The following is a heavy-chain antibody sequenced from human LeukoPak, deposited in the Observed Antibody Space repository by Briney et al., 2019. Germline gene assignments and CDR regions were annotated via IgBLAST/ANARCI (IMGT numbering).Heavy chain of an antibody. D-gene: IGHD3-22*01. CDR3: ARGQNLNRYDTRHY. V-gene: IGHV4-59*01. CDR2: IYYSGST. CDR1: GGSISSYY. Sequence: SETLSLTCTVSGGSISSYYWSWIRQPPGKGLEWIGYIYYSGSTNYNPSLKSRVTISVDTSKNQFSLKLSSVTAADTAVYYCARGQNLNRYDTRHYWGQGTLVTVSS. J-gene: IGHJ4*02.